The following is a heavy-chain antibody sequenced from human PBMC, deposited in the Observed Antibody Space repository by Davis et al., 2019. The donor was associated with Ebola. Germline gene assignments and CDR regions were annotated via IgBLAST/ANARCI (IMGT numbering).Heavy chain of an antibody. V-gene: IGHV4-4*08. J-gene: IGHJ3*02. CDR3: VRVGGDYAIYDDAFDI. CDR2: IRPYGDT. CDR1: GGSIMDSY. Sequence: PSETLSLTCTVSGGSIMDSYWSWVRQTPGKGLEWIGFIRPYGDTKYNPSLKGRVTLSIDTSGSQFSLSLTSVTAADTAVYYCVRVGGDYAIYDDAFDIWGLGSKVTVSS. D-gene: IGHD4-17*01.